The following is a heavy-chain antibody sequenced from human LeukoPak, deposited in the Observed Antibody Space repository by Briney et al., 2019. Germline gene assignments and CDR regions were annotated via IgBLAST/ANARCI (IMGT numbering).Heavy chain of an antibody. J-gene: IGHJ4*02. CDR2: ISGGNGAT. Sequence: GGSLRLSCAASGFTFSSYAMTWVRQAPGKGLEWVSGISGGNGATYYADSVKGRFTISTDNSKNTLYLQMNSLRAEDTAVYYCARDLSPVVRASPMGYWGQGTLVTVSS. D-gene: IGHD3-10*01. CDR3: ARDLSPVVRASPMGY. V-gene: IGHV3-23*01. CDR1: GFTFSSYA.